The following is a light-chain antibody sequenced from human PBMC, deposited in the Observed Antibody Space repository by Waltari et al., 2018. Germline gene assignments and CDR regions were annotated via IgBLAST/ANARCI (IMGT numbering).Light chain of an antibody. CDR3: QQSSSSPIT. CDR1: QNIDNY. J-gene: IGKJ3*01. CDR2: ASS. Sequence: DIQMTQSPSSLSASVGDRVIITCRASQNIDNYLNWYQQKPGKAPKLLIYASSNLQSGVPSRFSGDGSGTDFTLTISTLQPADFATYCCQQSSSSPITFGPGTKVDVK. V-gene: IGKV1-39*01.